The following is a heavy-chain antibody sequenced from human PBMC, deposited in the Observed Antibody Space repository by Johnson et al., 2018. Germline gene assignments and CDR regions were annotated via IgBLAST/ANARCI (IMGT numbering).Heavy chain of an antibody. V-gene: IGHV1-69*01. CDR1: GGTFSSYA. CDR2: IIPIFGTA. J-gene: IGHJ3*02. CDR3: ARSVETDYYDRSGPSIGDALDI. Sequence: QVQLVESGAEVKKPGSSVKVSCKASGGTFSSYAISWVRQAPGQGLAWMGGIIPIFGTANYAQKFQGRVTITTDESTSTSYMELSSLGSGDTAGYYCARSVETDYYDRSGPSIGDALDIWGQGTMVTVSS. D-gene: IGHD3-22*01.